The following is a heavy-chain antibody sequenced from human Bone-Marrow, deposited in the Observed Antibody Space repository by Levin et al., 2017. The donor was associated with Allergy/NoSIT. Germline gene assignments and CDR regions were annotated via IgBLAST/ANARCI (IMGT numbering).Heavy chain of an antibody. Sequence: ASVKVSCRASGYMFTDYGISWVRQAPGQGLEWMGWISADNGNTNYLEKFQDRVILTRDTTTSKAYMELRSLRSDDTAVYYCARYSSSSSSDDHWGQGTLVTVSS. D-gene: IGHD6-6*01. CDR3: ARYSSSSSSDDH. V-gene: IGHV1-18*01. CDR2: ISADNGNT. J-gene: IGHJ4*02. CDR1: GYMFTDYG.